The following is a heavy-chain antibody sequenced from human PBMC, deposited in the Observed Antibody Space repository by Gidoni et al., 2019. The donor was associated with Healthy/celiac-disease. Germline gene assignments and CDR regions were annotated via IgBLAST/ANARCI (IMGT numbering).Heavy chain of an antibody. CDR3: TRDALSDWGSYRLYYFDY. CDR2: ISSSSSYI. J-gene: IGHJ4*02. D-gene: IGHD3-16*02. V-gene: IGHV3-21*01. CDR1: GFTFSSYN. Sequence: EVQLVESGGGLVKPGGSLRLSCAASGFTFSSYNMNWVRQAPGKGLEWVSYISSSSSYIYYADSMKGRFTISRDNAKNSLYLQMNSLRAEDTAVYYCTRDALSDWGSYRLYYFDYWGQGSLVTVSS.